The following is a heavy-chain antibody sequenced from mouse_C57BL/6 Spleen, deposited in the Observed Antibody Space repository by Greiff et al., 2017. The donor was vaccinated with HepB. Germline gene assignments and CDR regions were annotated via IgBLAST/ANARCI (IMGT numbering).Heavy chain of an antibody. CDR3: AREGIYYDYDGFAY. CDR2: IHPNSGST. D-gene: IGHD2-4*01. CDR1: GYTFTSYW. V-gene: IGHV1-64*01. Sequence: QVQLQQPGAELVKPGASVKLSCKASGYTFTSYWMHWVKQRPGLGLEWIGMIHPNSGSTNYNEKFKSKATLTVDKSSSTAYMQLSSLTSEDSAVYYGAREGIYYDYDGFAYWGQGTLVTVSA. J-gene: IGHJ3*01.